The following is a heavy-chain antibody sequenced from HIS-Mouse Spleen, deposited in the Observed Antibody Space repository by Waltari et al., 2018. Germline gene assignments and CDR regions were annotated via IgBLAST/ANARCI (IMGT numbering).Heavy chain of an antibody. CDR2: IYYSGST. CDR1: GGSISSSSYY. J-gene: IGHJ4*02. D-gene: IGHD2-2*01. Sequence: QLQLQESGPGLVKPSETLSLTCTVSGGSISSSSYYWGWIRQPPGKGLEWIGSIYYSGSTYYNPSLKSRVTISVDTSKNQFSLKLSSVTAADTAVYYCARGRRERYCSSTSCYYFDYWGQGTLVTVSS. CDR3: ARGRRERYCSSTSCYYFDY. V-gene: IGHV4-39*07.